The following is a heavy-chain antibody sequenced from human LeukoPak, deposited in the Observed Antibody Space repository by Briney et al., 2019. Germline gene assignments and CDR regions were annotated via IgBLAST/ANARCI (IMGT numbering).Heavy chain of an antibody. V-gene: IGHV1-18*01. CDR3: ARADTVRLGELSHFDY. Sequence: ASVMVSCKASGYIFTNYAISWVRQAPGQGLEWMGWISTYNGNTKDAQKLRGRVTMTTDTSTSTAYMELRTLRSDDTAVYYCARADTVRLGELSHFDYWGQGTLVTVSS. D-gene: IGHD3-16*02. CDR2: ISTYNGNT. J-gene: IGHJ4*02. CDR1: GYIFTNYA.